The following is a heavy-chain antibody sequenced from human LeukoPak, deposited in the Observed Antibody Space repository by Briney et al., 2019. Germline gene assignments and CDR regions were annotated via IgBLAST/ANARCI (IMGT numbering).Heavy chain of an antibody. J-gene: IGHJ4*02. Sequence: GGSLRLSCAASGFTLSSYWMHWVRQAPGKGLEWVGRTRNKANSYTTEYAASVKGRFTISRDDSKNSLYLQMSSLKTEDTAVYYCARVYSSRWIEDYFDYWGQGTLVTVSS. CDR1: GFTLSSYW. CDR2: TRNKANSYTT. CDR3: ARVYSSRWIEDYFDY. V-gene: IGHV3-72*01. D-gene: IGHD6-13*01.